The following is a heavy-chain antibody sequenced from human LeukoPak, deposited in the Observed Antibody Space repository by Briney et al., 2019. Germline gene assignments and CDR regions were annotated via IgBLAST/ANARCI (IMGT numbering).Heavy chain of an antibody. CDR3: ARRATSGNYQMLHFDS. D-gene: IGHD1-7*01. CDR2: VYDTGDT. J-gene: IGHJ4*01. CDR1: GTSITRTY. V-gene: IGHV4-59*08. Sequence: SETLSLTCTVSGTSITRTYWSWIWQPPGRGLESVGNVYDTGDTNYNPSLKSRVTMSLDTSKNQFSLTLSSVTAADTAIYYCARRATSGNYQMLHFDSWGQGILVTVSS.